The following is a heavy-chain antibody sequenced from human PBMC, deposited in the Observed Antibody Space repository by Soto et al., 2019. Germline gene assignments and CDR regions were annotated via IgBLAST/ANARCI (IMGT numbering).Heavy chain of an antibody. CDR2: INSDGSST. V-gene: IGHV3-74*01. Sequence: GGSLSLSCAASGFTFSSYWMHWVRQAPGKGLVWVSRINSDGSSTSYADSVKGRFTISRDNAKNTLYLQMNSLRAEDTAVYYCARGLYCSGGSCYGSIDYWGQGTLVTVSS. J-gene: IGHJ4*02. D-gene: IGHD2-15*01. CDR3: ARGLYCSGGSCYGSIDY. CDR1: GFTFSSYW.